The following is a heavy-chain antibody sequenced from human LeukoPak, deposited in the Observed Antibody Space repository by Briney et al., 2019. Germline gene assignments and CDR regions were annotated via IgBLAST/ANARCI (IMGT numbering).Heavy chain of an antibody. V-gene: IGHV3-48*02. CDR3: ARDGSGVFFDY. CDR1: GFTFSSYS. CDR2: ISGTSSSSAI. J-gene: IGHJ4*02. Sequence: GGSLRLSCAASGFTFSSYSMNWVRQAPGQGLEWVSYISGTSSSSAIYYADSVKGRFTISRDNAKDSLYLQINSLRDEDTAVYYCARDGSGVFFDYWGQGNLVTVSS. D-gene: IGHD3-10*01.